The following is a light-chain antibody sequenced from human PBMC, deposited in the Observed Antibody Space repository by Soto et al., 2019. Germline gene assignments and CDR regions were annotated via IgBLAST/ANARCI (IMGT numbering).Light chain of an antibody. CDR1: QGISTY. V-gene: IGKV1-9*01. J-gene: IGKJ2*01. CDR2: VAS. CDR3: QQLYSYPYT. Sequence: DIQLTQSPSFLSASVGDRVTITCRASQGISTYLAWYQQKSGKAPKLLIYVASTLQSGVPSRFSGSGSGTEFTVTISSLQPEDLAIYYCQQLYSYPYTFGQGTKQEI.